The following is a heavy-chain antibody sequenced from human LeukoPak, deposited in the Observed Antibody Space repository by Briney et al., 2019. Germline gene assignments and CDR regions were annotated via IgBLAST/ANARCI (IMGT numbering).Heavy chain of an antibody. CDR3: ARDPGESQLLHLDY. D-gene: IGHD2-2*01. CDR2: MWYDGSNK. V-gene: IGHV3-33*01. Sequence: GGSLRLSCAASGFTFSSYGMHWVRQAPGKGLGWVAVMWYDGSNKYYADSVKGRFTISRDNSKNTLYLQMNSLRAEDTAVYYCARDPGESQLLHLDYWGQGTLVTVSS. CDR1: GFTFSSYG. J-gene: IGHJ4*02.